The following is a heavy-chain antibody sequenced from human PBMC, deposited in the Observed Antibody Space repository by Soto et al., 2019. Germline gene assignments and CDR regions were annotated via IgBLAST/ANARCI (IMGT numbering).Heavy chain of an antibody. CDR1: GFTYNNYA. CDR2: ISSSGYSA. V-gene: IGHV3-23*01. D-gene: IGHD2-21*02. CDR3: AKGSVAVAAKFDS. J-gene: IGHJ4*02. Sequence: PGGSLRLSCAASGFTYNNYAMGWVRQAPGKGLEWVSAISSSGYSAYYADSVKGRFTISRDNSRNTMFLQMNKLSAEDTAVYYCAKGSVAVAAKFDSWGQGTQVTVSS.